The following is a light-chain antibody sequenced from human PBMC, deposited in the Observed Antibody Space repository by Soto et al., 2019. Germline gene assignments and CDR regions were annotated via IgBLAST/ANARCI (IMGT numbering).Light chain of an antibody. V-gene: IGKV1-5*01. J-gene: IGKJ1*01. CDR2: AAI. CDR1: QSISSW. CDR3: QHYNTHPT. Sequence: RMTKSASPLPASVGYRVTITCRASQSISSWLAWYQRKPGKPPKLLIYAAISLQSGSPRRCSAYGSRTDFTLTSSIQPPDYFAYYCYQHYNTHPTFGQGTKVDIK.